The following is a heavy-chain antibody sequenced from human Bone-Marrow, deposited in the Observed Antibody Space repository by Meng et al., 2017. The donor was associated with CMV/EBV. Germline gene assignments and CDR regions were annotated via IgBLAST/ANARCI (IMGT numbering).Heavy chain of an antibody. CDR3: AHPKHPYYDFWSGYYNYYYYGMDV. Sequence: SGPTLVKPTQTLTLTCTFSGFSLSTSGVGVGWIRQPPGKALEWLALIYWNDDKRYSPSLKSRLTITKDTSKNQVVLTMTNMDPVDTATYYCAHPKHPYYDFWSGYYNYYYYGMDVWGQGTTVTVSS. V-gene: IGHV2-5*01. D-gene: IGHD3-3*01. J-gene: IGHJ6*02. CDR2: IYWNDDK. CDR1: GFSLSTSGVG.